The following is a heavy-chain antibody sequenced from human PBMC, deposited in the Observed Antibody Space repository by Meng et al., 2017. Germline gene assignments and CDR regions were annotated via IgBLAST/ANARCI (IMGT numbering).Heavy chain of an antibody. Sequence: VQLVQSGAEVKKPGASVKVSCRTSGYTFSSYYMHWVRQAPGQGLEWMGLINPSGDSTSYVQKFQGRVTMTRDTSTSTVYMELSSLRSEDTAVYYCARDRISGAAAACDYWGQGTLVTVSS. CDR1: GYTFSSYY. D-gene: IGHD6-13*01. V-gene: IGHV1-46*01. J-gene: IGHJ4*02. CDR3: ARDRISGAAAACDY. CDR2: INPSGDST.